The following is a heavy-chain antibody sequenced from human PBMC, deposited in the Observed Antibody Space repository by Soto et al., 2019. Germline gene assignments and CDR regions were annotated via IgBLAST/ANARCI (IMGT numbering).Heavy chain of an antibody. CDR2: ISGSAGVT. V-gene: IGHV3-23*01. CDR3: AKDWVSGSSPY. CDR1: GFTFISNA. D-gene: IGHD2-15*01. J-gene: IGHJ4*02. Sequence: WGSLRLSCTASGFTFISNAIIFFRQAPGKGLEWVSSISGSAGVTYYADSVKGRFTISRDNSKNALYLQMNSLRAEDTAVYYCAKDWVSGSSPYWGQGTLVTVSS.